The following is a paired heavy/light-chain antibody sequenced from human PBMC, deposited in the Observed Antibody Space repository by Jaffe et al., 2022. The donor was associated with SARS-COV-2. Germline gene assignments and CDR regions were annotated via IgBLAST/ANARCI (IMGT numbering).Heavy chain of an antibody. Sequence: QVQLVQSGSELKEPGASVKVSCKASGFTFTSYAINWVRQAPGQGLEYMGWINPDTGNPMYAQGFTGRFVFSVDTSVSTAYLQISGLKADDTAVYYCARELGLVVTATVGGRGVRWFDPWGQGTLVTVSS. J-gene: IGHJ5*02. CDR3: ARELGLVVTATVGGRGVRWFDP. D-gene: IGHD2-21*02. CDR1: GFTFTSYA. V-gene: IGHV7-4-1*02. CDR2: INPDTGNP.
Light chain of an antibody. CDR3: AAWDDSLSGWV. V-gene: IGLV1-47*01. Sequence: QSVLTQPPSASGTPGQRVTMSCSGNSSNIGSNYVYWYKHLPGTAPKILIFRNNQRPSGVPDRISGSKSGTSASLAISGLRSEDEADFYCAAWDDSLSGWVFGGGTKLTVL. J-gene: IGLJ3*02. CDR1: SSNIGSNY. CDR2: RNN.